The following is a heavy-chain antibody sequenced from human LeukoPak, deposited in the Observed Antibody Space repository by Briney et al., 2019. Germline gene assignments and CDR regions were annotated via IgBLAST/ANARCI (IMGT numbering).Heavy chain of an antibody. Sequence: GASVKVSCKASGYTFTSYGISWVRQAPGQGLEWMGWISANDGNTDYPQKLQGRVTMTTDTSTSTAYMELRSLRSDDTAVYYCARESHVTREDYWGQGTLVTVPS. CDR3: ARESHVTREDY. J-gene: IGHJ4*02. CDR2: ISANDGNT. V-gene: IGHV1-18*01. CDR1: GYTFTSYG. D-gene: IGHD3-10*01.